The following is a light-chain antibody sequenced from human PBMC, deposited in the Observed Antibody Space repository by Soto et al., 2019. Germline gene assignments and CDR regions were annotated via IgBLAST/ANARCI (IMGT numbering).Light chain of an antibody. CDR1: QSVSSY. J-gene: IGKJ1*01. CDR3: PQRSNWGWT. V-gene: IGKV3-11*01. CDR2: DAS. Sequence: EIVLTQSPATLSLSPGERATLSCRASQSVSSYLAWYQQKPGQAPRLLIYDASNRATGIPARFSGSGSGTDFTLTISSLEPEDFAVYYCPQRSNWGWTFGKGTKV.